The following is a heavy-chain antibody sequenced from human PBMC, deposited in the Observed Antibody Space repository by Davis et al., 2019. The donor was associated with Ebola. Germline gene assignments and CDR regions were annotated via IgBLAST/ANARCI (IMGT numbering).Heavy chain of an antibody. CDR3: MRWSLYSGHDCDL. D-gene: IGHD1-26*01. V-gene: IGHV3-21*01. Sequence: PGGSLRLSCAASGFTFSSYSMNWVRQAPGKGLEWVSSISSSSSYIYYADSVKGRFTISRDNAKNSLYLQMNSLRAEDTAVYYCMRWSLYSGHDCDLWGQGTLVTVSS. CDR2: ISSSSSYI. CDR1: GFTFSSYS. J-gene: IGHJ5*02.